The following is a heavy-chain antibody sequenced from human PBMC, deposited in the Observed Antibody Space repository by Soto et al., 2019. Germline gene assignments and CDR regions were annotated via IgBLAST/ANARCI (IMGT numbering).Heavy chain of an antibody. CDR2: IHYSGST. D-gene: IGHD2-8*01. CDR1: GGSISSSSDY. CDR3: ARHEGNGNVWPLDY. Sequence: SETLSLTCTVSGGSISSSSDYWAWIRQSPGKGLEWIGNIHYSGSTYYMPSLRSRVTLSVDTSKNQFSLRLTSVTAEDTAVYYCARHEGNGNVWPLDYWGQGILVTVSS. J-gene: IGHJ4*02. V-gene: IGHV4-39*01.